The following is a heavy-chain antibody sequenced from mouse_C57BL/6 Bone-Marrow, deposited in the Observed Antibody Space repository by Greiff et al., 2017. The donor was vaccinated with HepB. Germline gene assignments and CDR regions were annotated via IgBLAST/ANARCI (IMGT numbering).Heavy chain of an antibody. CDR1: GFTFSSYT. J-gene: IGHJ4*01. Sequence: DVMLVESGGGLVKPGGSLKLSCAASGFTFSSYTMSWVCQTPEKRLEWVATISGGGGNTYYPDSVKGRFTISRDNAKNTLYLQMSSLRSEDTALYYCAIYYSSMDYWGQGTSVTVSS. D-gene: IGHD2-12*01. CDR3: AIYYSSMDY. V-gene: IGHV5-9*01. CDR2: ISGGGGNT.